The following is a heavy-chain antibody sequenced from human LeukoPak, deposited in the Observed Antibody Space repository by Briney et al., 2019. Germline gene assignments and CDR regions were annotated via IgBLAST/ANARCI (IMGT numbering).Heavy chain of an antibody. CDR3: AIHSGSYKKGVDY. Sequence: ASVKVSCKASGYTFTGYYMHWVRQAPGQGLVWMGRINPNSGGTNYAQKFQGRVTMTRDTSISTAYMELSRLRSDDTAVYYCAIHSGSYKKGVDYWGQGTLVTVSS. V-gene: IGHV1-2*06. D-gene: IGHD1-26*01. J-gene: IGHJ4*02. CDR1: GYTFTGYY. CDR2: INPNSGGT.